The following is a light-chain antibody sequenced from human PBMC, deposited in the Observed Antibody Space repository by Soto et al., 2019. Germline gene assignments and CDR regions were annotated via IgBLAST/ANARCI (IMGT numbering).Light chain of an antibody. J-gene: IGKJ1*01. CDR1: QSISSW. CDR3: QQYNSQWT. V-gene: IGKV1-5*03. Sequence: DIQMTQSPSTLSASVGDRVTITCRASQSISSWLAWYQQKPGKAPKLLIYKASSLESGVPSRFSGSGSGTEFTLTISSLQPDDLATYYCQQYNSQWTFGQGTKVEIK. CDR2: KAS.